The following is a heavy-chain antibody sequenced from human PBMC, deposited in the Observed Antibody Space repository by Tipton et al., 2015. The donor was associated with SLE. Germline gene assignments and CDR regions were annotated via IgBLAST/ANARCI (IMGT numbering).Heavy chain of an antibody. CDR3: ARDKGYSSSPYYYYGLDV. V-gene: IGHV4-39*07. D-gene: IGHD6-13*01. CDR2: ISSSGDT. J-gene: IGHJ6*02. CDR1: GYSLRSRTYK. Sequence: GLVKPSETISLTCTVSGYSLRSRTYKWAWIRQPPGVGLEWIATISSSGDTYYTPSLKSRVTISLDSSKNHFSLELRSVTAADTAVYYCARDKGYSSSPYYYYGLDVWGQGTTVTVSS.